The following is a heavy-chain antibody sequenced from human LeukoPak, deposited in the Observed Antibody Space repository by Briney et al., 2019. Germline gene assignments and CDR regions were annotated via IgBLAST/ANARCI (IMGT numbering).Heavy chain of an antibody. J-gene: IGHJ4*02. CDR1: GFTFSSYS. CDR2: ISGSGGST. CDR3: AKDASSWYYFDY. Sequence: GGSLRLSCAASGFTFSSYSMNWVRQAPGKGPEWVSAISGSGGSTYYADSVKGRFTISRDNSKNTLYLQMNSLRAEDTAVYYCAKDASSWYYFDYWGQGTLVTVSS. V-gene: IGHV3-23*01. D-gene: IGHD6-13*01.